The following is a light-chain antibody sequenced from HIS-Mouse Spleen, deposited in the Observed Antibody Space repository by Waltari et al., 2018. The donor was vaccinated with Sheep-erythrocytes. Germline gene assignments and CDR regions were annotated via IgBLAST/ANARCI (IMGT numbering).Light chain of an antibody. CDR3: QQYYSTPLT. CDR2: WAS. V-gene: IGKV4-1*01. CDR1: QSVLYSSNNKNY. J-gene: IGKJ4*01. Sequence: DIVMTQSPASLAVSLGESATIHCKSSQSVLYSSNNKNYLAWYQQKPGQPPKLLIYWASTRESGVPDRFSGSGSGTDFTLTISSLQAEDVAVYYCQQYYSTPLTFGGGTKVEIK.